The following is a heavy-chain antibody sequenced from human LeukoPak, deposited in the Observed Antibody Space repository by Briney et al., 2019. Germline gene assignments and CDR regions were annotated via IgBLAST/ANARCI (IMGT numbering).Heavy chain of an antibody. CDR2: ISYDGSNK. CDR1: GFTFSGYA. CDR3: ARGGYCSSTSCYRTRSMDV. Sequence: PGGSLRLSCAASGFTFSGYAMHWVRQAPGKGLEWVAVISYDGSNKYYADSVKGRFTISRDNSKNTLYLQMNSLRAEDTAVYYCARGGYCSSTSCYRTRSMDVWGKGTTVTVSS. V-gene: IGHV3-30-3*01. D-gene: IGHD2-2*01. J-gene: IGHJ6*03.